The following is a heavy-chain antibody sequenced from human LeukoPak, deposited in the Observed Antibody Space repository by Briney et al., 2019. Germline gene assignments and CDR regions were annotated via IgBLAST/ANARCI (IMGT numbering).Heavy chain of an antibody. V-gene: IGHV3-21*01. CDR3: ARGGGFSSSWYYFDY. J-gene: IGHJ4*02. D-gene: IGHD6-13*01. Sequence: GGSLRLSCAASGFTFSSYSMNWVRQAPGKGLEWVSSISSSSSYIYYADSVKGRFTISRDNAKNSLYLQMDSLRAEDTAVYYCARGGGFSSSWYYFDYWGQGTLVTVSS. CDR1: GFTFSSYS. CDR2: ISSSSSYI.